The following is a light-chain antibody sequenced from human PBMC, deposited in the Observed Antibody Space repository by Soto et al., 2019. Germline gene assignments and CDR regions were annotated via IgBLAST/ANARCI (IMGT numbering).Light chain of an antibody. CDR3: SSYTSSSTPLV. V-gene: IGLV2-14*01. J-gene: IGLJ1*01. CDR2: GVT. CDR1: SSDIGAYNY. Sequence: QSVLTQPASVSGSPGQSITISCTGTSSDIGAYNYVSWYQQYPGKAPKLMIYGVTNRPSGVSNRFSGSKTGNTASLTISGLQAEDEADYYCSSYTSSSTPLVFGTGTKVTVL.